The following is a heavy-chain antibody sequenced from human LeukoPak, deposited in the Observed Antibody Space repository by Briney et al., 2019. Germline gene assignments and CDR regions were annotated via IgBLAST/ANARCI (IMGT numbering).Heavy chain of an antibody. J-gene: IGHJ6*02. V-gene: IGHV3-30*18. CDR1: GFILSSYG. CDR2: ISYDGSNK. CDR3: AKDRYGDNVGYYYYYYGMGG. D-gene: IGHD4-17*01. Sequence: PGRSLRLSCAASGFILSSYGMHWVPHAPGKGLEWVAVISYDGSNKYYADSVKGRFTISRDNTKNTLYLQMNSLGAEDTAVYYCAKDRYGDNVGYYYYYYGMGGWGQGTTVTVS.